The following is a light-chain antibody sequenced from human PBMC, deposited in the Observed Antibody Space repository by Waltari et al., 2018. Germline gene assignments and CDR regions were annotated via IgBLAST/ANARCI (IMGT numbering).Light chain of an antibody. Sequence: DIQMTQSPSTLSAFVGDRVTITCRASQSISGWLAWYQQKPGKAPQLLIYRTSRLHSGVPSRFSGSGSGTDFTLTISSLQPEDFATYYCQQSYSTPLGFGGGTKVEIK. J-gene: IGKJ4*01. CDR3: QQSYSTPLG. V-gene: IGKV1-5*03. CDR1: QSISGW. CDR2: RTS.